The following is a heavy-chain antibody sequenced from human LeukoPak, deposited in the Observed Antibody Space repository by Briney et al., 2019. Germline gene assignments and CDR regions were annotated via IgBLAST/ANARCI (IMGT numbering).Heavy chain of an antibody. CDR3: AKGSSDGGNSEGSFDY. CDR1: GFTFDDYT. J-gene: IGHJ4*02. D-gene: IGHD4-23*01. V-gene: IGHV3-43*01. Sequence: PGGSLRLSCAASGFTFDDYTMHWVRQAPGKGLEWVSLISWDGGSTYYADSVKGRFTISRDNSKNSLYLQMNSLRTEDTALYYCAKGSSDGGNSEGSFDYWGQGTLVTVSS. CDR2: ISWDGGST.